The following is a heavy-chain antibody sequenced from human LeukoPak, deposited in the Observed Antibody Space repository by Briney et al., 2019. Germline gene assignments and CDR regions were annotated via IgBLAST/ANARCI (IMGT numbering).Heavy chain of an antibody. CDR3: AKGSYYDSSGSFYFDY. CDR2: ISGSGNNT. CDR1: GFTFSSYA. D-gene: IGHD3-22*01. V-gene: IGHV3-23*01. J-gene: IGHJ4*02. Sequence: GGSLRLSCAASGFTFSSYAMSWVRQAPGKGLEWVSGISGSGNNTYYADSVKGRFTISRDNSKNTLYVQVNSLGTEDTAAYYCAKGSYYDSSGSFYFDYWGQGTLVTVSS.